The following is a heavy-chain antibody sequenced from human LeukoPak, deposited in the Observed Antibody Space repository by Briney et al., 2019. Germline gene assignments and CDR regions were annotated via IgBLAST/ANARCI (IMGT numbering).Heavy chain of an antibody. CDR2: IRSDGSNK. Sequence: GGSLRLSCAGSGFSFSSYGMHWVRQAPGKGLEWMAFIRSDGSNKYYADSVKGRFTISRDISKNTLYLQMNSLRAEDTAVYYCARVLSGRGSLYDYYYYMDVWGKGTTVTISS. D-gene: IGHD3-10*01. V-gene: IGHV3-30*02. CDR1: GFSFSSYG. J-gene: IGHJ6*03. CDR3: ARVLSGRGSLYDYYYYMDV.